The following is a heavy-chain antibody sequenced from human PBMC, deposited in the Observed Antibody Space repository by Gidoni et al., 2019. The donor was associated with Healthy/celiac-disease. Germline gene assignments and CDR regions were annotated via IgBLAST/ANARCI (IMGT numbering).Heavy chain of an antibody. J-gene: IGHJ4*02. D-gene: IGHD1-26*01. CDR1: GGSFSGYY. Sequence: QVQLQQWGAGLLKPSETLSLTCAVYGGSFSGYYWSCIRQPPGKGRGWIGESNHSGRTNYNPTPKSRVTISVDTSKNQFSLKLSSVTAADTAVYYCARAAYSGSYNWGQGTLVTVSS. V-gene: IGHV4-34*01. CDR3: ARAAYSGSYN. CDR2: SNHSGRT.